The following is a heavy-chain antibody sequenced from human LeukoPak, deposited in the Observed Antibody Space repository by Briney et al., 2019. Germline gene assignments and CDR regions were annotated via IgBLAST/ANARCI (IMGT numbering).Heavy chain of an antibody. J-gene: IGHJ4*02. Sequence: SQTLSLTCTVSGGSISSDGYYWSWIRQHPGKGLEWIGYIYYSGSTYYNPSLKSRVTISLDTSKNQFSLKLSSVTAADTAVYYCAGHHPRNTVDFWGQGTLVTVSS. D-gene: IGHD2-8*02. CDR3: AGHHPRNTVDF. V-gene: IGHV4-31*03. CDR1: GGSISSDGYY. CDR2: IYYSGST.